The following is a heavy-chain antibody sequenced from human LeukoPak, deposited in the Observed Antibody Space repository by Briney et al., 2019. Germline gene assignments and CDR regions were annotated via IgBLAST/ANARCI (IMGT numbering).Heavy chain of an antibody. Sequence: ASAKVSCKASGYTFTSYGISWVRQAPGQGLEWMGWLSAYNVITNYAQTLQGTVTLTTDTSPSTAYMELRSLRSDDTAVYYCARDQTYYDILTVYYLYWGQGTLVTVSS. D-gene: IGHD3-9*01. V-gene: IGHV1-18*01. CDR3: ARDQTYYDILTVYYLY. CDR1: GYTFTSYG. J-gene: IGHJ4*02. CDR2: LSAYNVIT.